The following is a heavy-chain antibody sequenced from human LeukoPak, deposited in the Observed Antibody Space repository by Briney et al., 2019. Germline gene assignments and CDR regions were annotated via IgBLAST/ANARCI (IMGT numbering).Heavy chain of an antibody. D-gene: IGHD4-23*01. CDR3: AGRPRATVGRNPPNYFDQ. V-gene: IGHV2-5*02. J-gene: IGHJ4*02. Sequence: SGPALVKPTQTLTLTFSFPGFSLATSGFAVTWLRQSPEKSLEWLALIYTDDDKRYSPSLPRRLPITKGTSKNQLVLTMTNMAPVDTGTYFRAGRPRATVGRNPPNYFDQWGQGTLVTVSA. CDR1: GFSLATSGFA. CDR2: IYTDDDK.